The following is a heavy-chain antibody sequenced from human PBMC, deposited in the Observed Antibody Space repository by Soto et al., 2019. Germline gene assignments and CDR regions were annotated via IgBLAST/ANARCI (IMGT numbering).Heavy chain of an antibody. Sequence: RLSFAASGFTFSSYAMHWVRQAPGKGLEWVAVISYDGSNKYYADSVKGRFTISRDNAKSSVSLQMTSLRAEDTALYYCAKLHEYSRAFHYHGMDVWGQGTTVTVSS. J-gene: IGHJ6*02. CDR3: AKLHEYSRAFHYHGMDV. CDR2: ISYDGSNK. CDR1: GFTFSSYA. D-gene: IGHD4-4*01. V-gene: IGHV3-30-3*02.